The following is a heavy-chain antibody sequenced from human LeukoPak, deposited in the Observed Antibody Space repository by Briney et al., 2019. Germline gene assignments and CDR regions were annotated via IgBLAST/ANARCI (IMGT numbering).Heavy chain of an antibody. V-gene: IGHV3-11*04. J-gene: IGHJ4*02. Sequence: PRGSLRLSCAASGFTFSDYYMSWIRQAPGKGLEWVSYISSSGSTIYYADSVKGRFTISRDNAKNSLYLQMNSLRAEDTAVYYCARDSTYYYDSNPGYWGQGTLVTVSS. CDR1: GFTFSDYY. D-gene: IGHD3-22*01. CDR2: ISSSGSTI. CDR3: ARDSTYYYDSNPGY.